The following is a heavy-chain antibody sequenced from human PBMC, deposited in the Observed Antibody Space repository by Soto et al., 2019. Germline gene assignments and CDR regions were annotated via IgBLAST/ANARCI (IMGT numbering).Heavy chain of an antibody. CDR2: IIPIFGTA. J-gene: IGHJ5*02. V-gene: IGHV1-69*06. D-gene: IGHD2-15*01. CDR1: GGTFSSYA. CDR3: ASAGYCSGGSCLANWFDP. Sequence: QVQLVQSGAEVKKPGSSVKVSCKASGGTFSSYAISWVRQAPGQGLEWMGGIIPIFGTANYAQKFQGRVTITADKSTSTAYMELGSLRSEDTAVYYCASAGYCSGGSCLANWFDPWGQGTLVTVSS.